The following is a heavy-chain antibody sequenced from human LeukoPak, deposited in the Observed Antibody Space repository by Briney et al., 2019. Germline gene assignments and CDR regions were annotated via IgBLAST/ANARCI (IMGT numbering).Heavy chain of an antibody. D-gene: IGHD1-1*01. J-gene: IGHJ6*03. CDR1: GDSIGRYY. CDR2: IYNSGST. CDR3: ARANDYMSAMEV. Sequence: PSETLSLTCTVSGDSIGRYYWRWIRQPPGKGLEWIGYIYNSGSTKYNPSLRSRVTISVDTSKNHFSLKVSSVTAADTAMYYCARANDYMSAMEVWGKGTTVTVSS. V-gene: IGHV4-59*01.